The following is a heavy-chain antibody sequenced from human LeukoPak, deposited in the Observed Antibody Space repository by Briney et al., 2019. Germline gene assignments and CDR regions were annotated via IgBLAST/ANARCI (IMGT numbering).Heavy chain of an antibody. CDR2: IYTSRST. Sequence: SQTLSLTCTVSGGSISSGSYYWSWIRQPAGKGLEWIGRIYTSRSTNYNPSLKSRVTISVDTSKNQFSLKLSSVTAADTAVYYCARSITIFGLVYWGQGTLVTVSS. J-gene: IGHJ4*02. CDR3: ARSITIFGLVY. V-gene: IGHV4-61*02. D-gene: IGHD3/OR15-3a*01. CDR1: GGSISSGSYY.